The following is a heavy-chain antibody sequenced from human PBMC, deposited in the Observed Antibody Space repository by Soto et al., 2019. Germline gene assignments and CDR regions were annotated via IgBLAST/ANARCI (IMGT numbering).Heavy chain of an antibody. CDR2: IRSKAYGGTT. J-gene: IGHJ5*02. D-gene: IGHD5-18*01. CDR1: GFTFADYV. CDR3: TRKLDTDMPLGSNWFDP. V-gene: IGHV3-49*04. Sequence: GGSLRLSCTTSGFTFADYVMTWVRQAPGKGLEWVSFIRSKAYGGTTEYAASVKGRFTISRDDSKTIAYLQMNSLKTEDTAVYYCTRKLDTDMPLGSNWFDPWGQVTPVTVSS.